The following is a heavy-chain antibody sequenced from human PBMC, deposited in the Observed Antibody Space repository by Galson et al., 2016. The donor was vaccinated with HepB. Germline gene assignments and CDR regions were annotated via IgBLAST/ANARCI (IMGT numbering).Heavy chain of an antibody. Sequence: SLRLSCAGSGFSFNIYWMSWVRQAPGKGPEWVASIHEDGSKTDYVDSVAGRFTISRDNAKTSLFLHISNLRVGDTAKYYCARLHSPSYYYYFGHLDEFDFWGHGTLVAVSA. CDR1: GFSFNIYW. CDR3: ARLHSPSYYYYFGHLDEFDF. V-gene: IGHV3-7*01. D-gene: IGHD3-22*01. J-gene: IGHJ3*01. CDR2: IHEDGSKT.